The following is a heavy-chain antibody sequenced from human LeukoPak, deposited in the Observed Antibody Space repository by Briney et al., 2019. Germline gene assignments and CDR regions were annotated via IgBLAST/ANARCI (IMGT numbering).Heavy chain of an antibody. V-gene: IGHV3-33*01. J-gene: IGHJ4*02. CDR3: ARDGSSGWYWVDY. CDR2: IWYDGSNK. D-gene: IGHD6-19*01. Sequence: GGSLRLSRAASGFTFSSYGIHWVRHAPGKGLEWVAVIWYDGSNKYYADSVKGRFTISRDNSKNTLYLQMNSLRAEDTAVYYCARDGSSGWYWVDYWGQGTLVTVSS. CDR1: GFTFSSYG.